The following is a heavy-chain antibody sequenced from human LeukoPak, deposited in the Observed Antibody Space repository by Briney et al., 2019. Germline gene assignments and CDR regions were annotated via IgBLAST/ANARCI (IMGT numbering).Heavy chain of an antibody. CDR2: TSGSGGST. CDR1: GFTFSSYA. J-gene: IGHJ1*01. D-gene: IGHD3-10*01. Sequence: GGSLRLSCAASGFTFSSYAMSWVRQAPGKGLEWVSATSGSGGSTYYADSVKGRFAISRDNSKNTLYLQMNSLRAEDTAVYFCARHASSPGALKNWGQGIVVIVSS. V-gene: IGHV3-23*01. CDR3: ARHASSPGALKN.